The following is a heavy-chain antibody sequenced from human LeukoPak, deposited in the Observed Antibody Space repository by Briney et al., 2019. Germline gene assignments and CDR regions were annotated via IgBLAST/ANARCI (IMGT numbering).Heavy chain of an antibody. CDR1: GFTFSSYG. J-gene: IGHJ6*02. D-gene: IGHD4-17*01. CDR3: ARGHDYGDYDYYYGMDV. Sequence: GGSLRLSCAASGFTFSSYGVHWVRQAPGKGLEWVAVIPSDGSNKYYADSVKGRFTISRDNSKNTLYLQMNSLRAEDTAVYYCARGHDYGDYDYYYGMDVWGQGTTVTVSS. V-gene: IGHV3-30*03. CDR2: IPSDGSNK.